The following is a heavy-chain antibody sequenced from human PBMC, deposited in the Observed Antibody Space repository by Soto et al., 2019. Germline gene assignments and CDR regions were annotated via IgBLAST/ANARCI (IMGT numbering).Heavy chain of an antibody. CDR1: VYTFTSYG. CDR2: ISAYNGNT. CDR3: ARGGGYCSSTSCYYLGSPYGMDV. Sequence: GASVKVSCKASVYTFTSYGISWVRQAPGRGLEWMGWISAYNGNTNYAQKLQGRVTMTTDTSTSTAYMELRSLRSDDTAVYYCARGGGYCSSTSCYYLGSPYGMDVWGQGTTVTVSS. J-gene: IGHJ6*02. D-gene: IGHD2-2*01. V-gene: IGHV1-18*04.